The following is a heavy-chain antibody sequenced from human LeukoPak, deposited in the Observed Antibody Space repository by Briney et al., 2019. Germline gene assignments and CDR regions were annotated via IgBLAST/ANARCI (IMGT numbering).Heavy chain of an antibody. CDR3: AKDLQWLPDY. V-gene: IGHV3-23*01. Sequence: RGAPGLSCAASGCPYSRYEIRLVLEAPGKRQGWGSAISGIGGCTYYLDSVNGRFTISRDNSKNTLYLPMNSLRAEDTAVYYCAKDLQWLPDYWGQGTLVTVSS. CDR2: ISGIGGCT. CDR1: GCPYSRYE. D-gene: IGHD6-19*01. J-gene: IGHJ4*02.